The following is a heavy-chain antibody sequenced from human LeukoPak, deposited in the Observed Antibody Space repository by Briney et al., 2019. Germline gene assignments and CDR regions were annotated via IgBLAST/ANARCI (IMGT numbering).Heavy chain of an antibody. Sequence: SETLSLTCTVSGDSFSSVTDYWAWIRQAPGKGLEWIASGDYSGGTYYNPSLESRVAISADMSKNQFSLKLTSVTGADTAVYYCAGERGEEYSSGWYKRNYFDNWGQGIRVTVSS. CDR3: AGERGEEYSSGWYKRNYFDN. D-gene: IGHD6-19*01. CDR2: GDYSGGT. V-gene: IGHV4-39*07. CDR1: GDSFSSVTDY. J-gene: IGHJ4*02.